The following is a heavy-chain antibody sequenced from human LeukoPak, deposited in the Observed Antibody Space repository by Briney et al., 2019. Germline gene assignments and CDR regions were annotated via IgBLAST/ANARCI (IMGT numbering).Heavy chain of an antibody. Sequence: GGSLRLSCAASGFTFSSYSMNWVRQAPGRGLEWVSSISSSSYIYYADSVKGRFTISRDNAKNSLYLQMNGLRAEDTAVYYCARDSAVDTAIFDYWGQGTLVTVSS. CDR1: GFTFSSYS. D-gene: IGHD5-18*01. CDR3: ARDSAVDTAIFDY. J-gene: IGHJ4*02. CDR2: ISSSSYI. V-gene: IGHV3-21*01.